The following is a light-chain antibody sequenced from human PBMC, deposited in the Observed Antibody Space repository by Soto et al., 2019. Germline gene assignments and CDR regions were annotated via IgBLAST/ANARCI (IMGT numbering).Light chain of an antibody. J-gene: IGKJ2*01. CDR1: QSISTK. Sequence: DIQMTQSPSTLSASVGDRVIITCRASQSISTKWAWYQQKPGKVPKLLLYDASTLQSGVPSRFSGSGSGTEFTLTISSLQPDDFATYYGQQYNSYSYTFGQGTKLEIK. CDR2: DAS. CDR3: QQYNSYSYT. V-gene: IGKV1-5*01.